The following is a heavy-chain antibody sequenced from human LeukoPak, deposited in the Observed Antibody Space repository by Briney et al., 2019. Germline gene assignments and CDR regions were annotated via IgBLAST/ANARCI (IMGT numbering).Heavy chain of an antibody. J-gene: IGHJ4*02. CDR3: AKDKRAAVGTPPYFDY. Sequence: PGGSLRLSCAASGFTFDDYSMHWVRQVPGKGLEWVSLISWDGTSTFYADSVKGRFTISRDNSKNSLYLQMNSLRTEDTALYYCAKDKRAAVGTPPYFDYWGQGTLVTVSS. CDR1: GFTFDDYS. D-gene: IGHD6-13*01. CDR2: ISWDGTST. V-gene: IGHV3-43*01.